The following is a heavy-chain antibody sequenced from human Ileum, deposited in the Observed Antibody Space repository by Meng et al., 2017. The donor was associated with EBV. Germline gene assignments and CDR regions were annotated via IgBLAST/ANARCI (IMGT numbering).Heavy chain of an antibody. D-gene: IGHD5-18*01. CDR1: GGSVRISSYD. CDR2: IYYSGTT. CDR3: ARGWDTAMDSG. Sequence: QVQLQESGPGLVKPSATLSLTCTVSGGSVRISSYDWSWLRQPPGKGLEWIGYIYYSGTTNYNPSLESRVTISVDTSKNQFSLKLRSVAASDTAVYYCARGWDTAMDSGWGQGTLVTVSS. J-gene: IGHJ4*02. V-gene: IGHV4-61*01.